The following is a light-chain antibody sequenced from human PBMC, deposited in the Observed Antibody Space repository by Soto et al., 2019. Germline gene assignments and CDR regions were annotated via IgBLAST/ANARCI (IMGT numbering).Light chain of an antibody. CDR3: AAWDDSLSAFYV. CDR2: SNN. V-gene: IGLV1-47*01. J-gene: IGLJ1*01. CDR1: SCNTGSNY. Sequence: QSVLTQPLSAFRTPGNRVTISSAGSSCNTGSNYVYWYQQRPGTAPKLLIYSNNQRPSGVPDRFSGSKSGTSASLAISGLRSEDEADYYCAAWDDSLSAFYVFGTGTKVTVL.